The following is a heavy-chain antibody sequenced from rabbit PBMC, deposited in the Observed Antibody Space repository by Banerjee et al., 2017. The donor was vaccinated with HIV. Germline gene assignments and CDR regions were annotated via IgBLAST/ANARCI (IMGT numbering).Heavy chain of an antibody. D-gene: IGHD1-1*01. Sequence: QSLEESGGGLVQPEGSLTLTCKASGFSFSSGYDMCWVRQAPGKGLEWIGCIYTGSGHIYYASWAKGRFTISKTSSTTVTLQMTSLTAADTATYFCASASSSGYYGYYFNLWGQGTLVTVS. CDR3: ASASSSGYYGYYFNL. CDR1: GFSFSSGYD. V-gene: IGHV1S40*01. CDR2: IYTGSGHI. J-gene: IGHJ4*01.